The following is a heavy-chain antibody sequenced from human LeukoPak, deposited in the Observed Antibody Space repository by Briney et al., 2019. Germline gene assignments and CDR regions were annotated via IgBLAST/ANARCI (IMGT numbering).Heavy chain of an antibody. CDR3: ARATYYYDSSGYGYFDY. Sequence: ASVKVSCKASGYTFTGYYMHWVRQAPGQGLEWMGWINPNSGGTNYAQKFQGRVTMTRDTSISTAYMELSRLRSDDTAVYYCARATYYYDSSGYGYFDYWGQGTLVTVSS. D-gene: IGHD3-22*01. V-gene: IGHV1-2*02. J-gene: IGHJ4*02. CDR2: INPNSGGT. CDR1: GYTFTGYY.